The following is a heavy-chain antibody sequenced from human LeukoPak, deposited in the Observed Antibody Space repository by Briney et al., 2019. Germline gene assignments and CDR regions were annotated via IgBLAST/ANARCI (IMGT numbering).Heavy chain of an antibody. D-gene: IGHD5-18*01. Sequence: ASVKVSCKASGYTFTGYYMHWVRQAPGQGLEWMGCINPNSGGTNYAQKFQGRVTMTRDTSISTAYMELSRLRSDDTAVYYCARVSATGVDTAMVHFDYWGQGTLVTVSS. V-gene: IGHV1-2*02. CDR1: GYTFTGYY. J-gene: IGHJ4*02. CDR2: INPNSGGT. CDR3: ARVSATGVDTAMVHFDY.